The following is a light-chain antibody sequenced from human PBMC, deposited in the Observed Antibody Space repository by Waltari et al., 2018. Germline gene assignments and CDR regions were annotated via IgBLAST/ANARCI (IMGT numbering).Light chain of an antibody. V-gene: IGLV2-8*01. J-gene: IGLJ2*01. Sequence: QSALTQPPSASGSPGQSFTISCAGTNSDVGTFNYVSWYQHHPGKAPKLLIYGVTERLPGVPDRFSGSKSGTTASLTVSGLQADDEADYYCTSYGGVNVLGVLFGGGTKLTVL. CDR3: TSYGGVNVLGVL. CDR1: NSDVGTFNY. CDR2: GVT.